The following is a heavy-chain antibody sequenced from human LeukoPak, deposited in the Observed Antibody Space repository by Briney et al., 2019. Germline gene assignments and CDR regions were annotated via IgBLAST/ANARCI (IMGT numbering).Heavy chain of an antibody. Sequence: PSETLSPTCTVSGGSISSYYWSWIRQPAGKGLEWIGRIYASGNTNYNPSLKSRLTMSVDTSKNQFSLKLSSVAAADTAVYYCARDRCNSSSCASRGAFDIWGQGTMVTVSS. CDR3: ARDRCNSSSCASRGAFDI. D-gene: IGHD2/OR15-2a*01. CDR2: IYASGNT. CDR1: GGSISSYY. J-gene: IGHJ3*02. V-gene: IGHV4-4*07.